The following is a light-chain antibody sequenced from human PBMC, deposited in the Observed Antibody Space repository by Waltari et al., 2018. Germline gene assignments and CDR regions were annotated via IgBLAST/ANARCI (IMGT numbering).Light chain of an antibody. J-gene: IGLJ3*02. Sequence: QSALTQPASVSGSPGQSITISCTGTSRDAGFYNYVSWYQQHPGKAPKLMIYDVSERPSGVSNRFSGSKSGSTASLTISGLQAEDEADYYCNSYAGSSSWVFGGGTKLTVL. CDR2: DVS. CDR3: NSYAGSSSWV. CDR1: SRDAGFYNY. V-gene: IGLV2-14*03.